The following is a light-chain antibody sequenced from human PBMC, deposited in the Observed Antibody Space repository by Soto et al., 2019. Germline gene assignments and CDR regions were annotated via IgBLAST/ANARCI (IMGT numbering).Light chain of an antibody. CDR1: KLGDKY. Sequence: SYELTQPPSVSVSPGQTASITCSGDKLGDKYACWYQQKPGQSPLLVIYQDTKRPSGIPERFSGSNSGNTATLTISGTQAMDEADYYCQAWDSSTAHYVFGTGTKLTVL. V-gene: IGLV3-1*01. CDR3: QAWDSSTAHYV. CDR2: QDT. J-gene: IGLJ1*01.